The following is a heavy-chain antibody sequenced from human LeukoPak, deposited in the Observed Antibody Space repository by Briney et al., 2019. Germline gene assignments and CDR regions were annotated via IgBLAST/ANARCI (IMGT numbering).Heavy chain of an antibody. V-gene: IGHV1-3*01. CDR2: INAGNGNT. Sequence: ASVKVSCKASGYTFTSYAMHWVRQAPGQRLEWMGWINAGNGNTKYSQKFQGRVTITTGESTSTAYMELSSLKSEDTAVYYCARGEDLTTVTIFPLDYWGQGTLVTVSS. J-gene: IGHJ4*02. CDR1: GYTFTSYA. CDR3: ARGEDLTTVTIFPLDY. D-gene: IGHD4-11*01.